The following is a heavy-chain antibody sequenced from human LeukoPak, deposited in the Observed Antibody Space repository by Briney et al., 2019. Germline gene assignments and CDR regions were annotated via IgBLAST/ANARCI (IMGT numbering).Heavy chain of an antibody. V-gene: IGHV3-30-3*01. D-gene: IGHD5-24*01. CDR2: ISYDGSNK. J-gene: IGHJ4*02. Sequence: PGGSLRLSCAASGFTFSSYAMHWVRQAPGKGLEWVAVISYDGSNKYYADSVKGRFTISRDNSKNTLYLQMNSLRAEDTAAYYCARAATIPYWGQGTLVTVSS. CDR1: GFTFSSYA. CDR3: ARAATIPY.